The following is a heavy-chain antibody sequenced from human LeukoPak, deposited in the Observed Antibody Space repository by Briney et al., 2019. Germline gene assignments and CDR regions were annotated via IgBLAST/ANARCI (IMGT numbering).Heavy chain of an antibody. CDR1: GYTFTSYG. V-gene: IGHV1-18*01. D-gene: IGHD3-22*01. CDR3: ARVIDDSSADGVFDY. J-gene: IGHJ4*02. CDR2: ISAYNGNT. Sequence: ASVKVSCKASGYTFTSYGISWVRQAPGQGLEWMGWISAYNGNTNYAQKLQGRVTMTTDTSTSTAYMELRSLRSDDTAVYYCARVIDDSSADGVFDYWGQGTLVTVSS.